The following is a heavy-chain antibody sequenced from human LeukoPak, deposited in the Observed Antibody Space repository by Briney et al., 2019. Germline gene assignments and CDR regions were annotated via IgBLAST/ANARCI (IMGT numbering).Heavy chain of an antibody. V-gene: IGHV3-23*01. J-gene: IGHJ4*02. CDR3: AKRGAEVGATVAPGDY. CDR2: ISGSGSA. Sequence: GGSLRLSCAASGFTFSSYSMNWVRQAPGQGLEWVSAISGSGSAYYADSVKGRFTISRDNSKNTLYLQMNSLRAEDTAVYYCAKRGAEVGATVAPGDYWGQGTLLTVSS. D-gene: IGHD1-26*01. CDR1: GFTFSSYS.